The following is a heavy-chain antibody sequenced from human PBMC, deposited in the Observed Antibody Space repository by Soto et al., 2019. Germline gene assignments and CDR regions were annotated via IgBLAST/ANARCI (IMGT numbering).Heavy chain of an antibody. D-gene: IGHD3-22*01. J-gene: IGHJ4*02. Sequence: EVQLLESGGGLVQPGGSLRLSCVASGFTFSSYAMSWVRQAPGKGLEWVSAISGSGGSTYYADSVKGRFTISRDNSKNTLYLQMNSLRAEDTAVYYCAKERGDYYDSSGYFDYWGQGTLVTVSS. CDR1: GFTFSSYA. CDR2: ISGSGGST. CDR3: AKERGDYYDSSGYFDY. V-gene: IGHV3-23*01.